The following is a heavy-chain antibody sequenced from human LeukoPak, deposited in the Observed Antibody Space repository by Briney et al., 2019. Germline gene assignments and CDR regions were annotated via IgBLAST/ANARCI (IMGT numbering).Heavy chain of an antibody. CDR1: GDSVSSNSVT. CDR3: ARRLTQYDCFDP. Sequence: SKTLSLTCAISGDSVSSNSVTWNWIRQSPSRGLEWLGRTYYRSTWYNDYAVSVRGRITVNPDTSKNQFSLHLNSVTPEDTAVYYCARRLTQYDCFDPWGQGILVTVSS. D-gene: IGHD2-2*01. J-gene: IGHJ5*02. V-gene: IGHV6-1*01. CDR2: TYYRSTWYN.